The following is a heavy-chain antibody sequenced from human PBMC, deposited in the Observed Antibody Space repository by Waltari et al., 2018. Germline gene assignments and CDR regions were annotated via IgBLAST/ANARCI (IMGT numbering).Heavy chain of an antibody. V-gene: IGHV4-61*02. CDR2: IYTSGST. D-gene: IGHD1-26*01. CDR3: ARGPLLSKVDY. J-gene: IGHJ4*02. Sequence: QVQLQESGPGLVKPSQTLSLTCTVSGGSIDSGSYYWSWIRQPAGKGLEWIGRIYTSGSTNYNPSLKSRVTISVDTSKNQFYLNLSSVTAADTAVYYCARGPLLSKVDYWGQGTLVTVSS. CDR1: GGSIDSGSYY.